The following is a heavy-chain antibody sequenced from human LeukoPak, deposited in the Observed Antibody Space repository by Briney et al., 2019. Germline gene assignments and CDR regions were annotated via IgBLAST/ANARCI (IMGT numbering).Heavy chain of an antibody. D-gene: IGHD4-17*01. CDR1: GGSISSYY. Sequence: SETLSLTCTVSGGSISSYYWSWIRQPPGKGPEWIGYIYYSGSTNYNPSLKSRVTISVDTSKNQFSLKLSSVTAADTAVYYCARAKYGDYVPHFDYWGQGTLVTVSS. V-gene: IGHV4-59*01. CDR3: ARAKYGDYVPHFDY. CDR2: IYYSGST. J-gene: IGHJ4*02.